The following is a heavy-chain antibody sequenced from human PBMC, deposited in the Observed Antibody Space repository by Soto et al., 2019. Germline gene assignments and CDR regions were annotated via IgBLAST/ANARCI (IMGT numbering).Heavy chain of an antibody. J-gene: IGHJ6*02. CDR1: GGSGGSFSGYY. CDR2: INHSGST. Sequence: PSETLSLTCAVYGGSGGSFSGYYWSWIRQPPGKGLEWIGEINHSGSTYYNPSLKSRVTISVDTSKNQFSLKLSSVTAADTAVYYCAASCVACGGFNYYGMDVWGQGTTVTAP. D-gene: IGHD2-21*01. V-gene: IGHV4-34*01. CDR3: AASCVACGGFNYYGMDV.